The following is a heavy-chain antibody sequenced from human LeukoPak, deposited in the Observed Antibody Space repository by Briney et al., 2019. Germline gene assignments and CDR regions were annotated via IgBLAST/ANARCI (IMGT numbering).Heavy chain of an antibody. Sequence: SETLSLTCTVSGGSISSYYWSWIRQPAGKGLEWIGRIYTSGSTNYNPSLKSRVTMSVDTSKNQFSLKLSSVTAADTAVYYCARDGYYYDSSGYGLDYWGQGTLVTVSS. V-gene: IGHV4-4*07. D-gene: IGHD3-22*01. CDR2: IYTSGST. CDR1: GGSISSYY. J-gene: IGHJ4*02. CDR3: ARDGYYYDSSGYGLDY.